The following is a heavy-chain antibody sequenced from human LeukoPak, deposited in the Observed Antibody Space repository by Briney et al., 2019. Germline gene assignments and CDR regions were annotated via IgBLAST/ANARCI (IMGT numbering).Heavy chain of an antibody. CDR2: INHRGST. CDR3: ARGPANSLPYYYYGMDV. J-gene: IGHJ6*02. CDR1: GGSFSGYY. V-gene: IGHV4-34*01. Sequence: SETLSLTCGVYGGSFSGYYWSWSRQPPGKGVEWIGEINHRGSTNYNPSLRCRVTISVNTSKNQFSVKLSSVTAADTAVYYCARGPANSLPYYYYGMDVWGQGTTVTVSS. D-gene: IGHD5-18*01.